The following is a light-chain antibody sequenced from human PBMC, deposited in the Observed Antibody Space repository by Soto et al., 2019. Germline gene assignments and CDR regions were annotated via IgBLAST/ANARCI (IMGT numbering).Light chain of an antibody. V-gene: IGKV3-15*01. J-gene: IGKJ2*01. CDR1: QRVGNN. CDR2: GAS. Sequence: DRVMTQSPATLSVSPGERATLSCRASQRVGNNLAWYQQKPGQAPRLLIYGASTRATGIAARFSGSGSETEFTLTISSLRSEEFAIYYCPQYNNWPYTFGQGTKVEIK. CDR3: PQYNNWPYT.